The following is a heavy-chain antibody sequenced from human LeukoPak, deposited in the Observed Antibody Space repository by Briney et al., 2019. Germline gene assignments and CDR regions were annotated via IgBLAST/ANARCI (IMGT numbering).Heavy chain of an antibody. Sequence: ASVKVSCKASGYTFTGSYMHWVRQAPGQGLEWMGWINPNSGGTNYAQKFQGRVTMTRDTSISTAYMELSRLRSDDTAVYYCARAASITMIVVALYGMDVWGQGTTVTVSS. J-gene: IGHJ6*02. D-gene: IGHD3-22*01. V-gene: IGHV1-2*02. CDR3: ARAASITMIVVALYGMDV. CDR2: INPNSGGT. CDR1: GYTFTGSY.